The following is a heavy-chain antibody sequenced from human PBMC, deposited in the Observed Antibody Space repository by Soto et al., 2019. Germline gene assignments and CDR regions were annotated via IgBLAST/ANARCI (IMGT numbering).Heavy chain of an antibody. Sequence: QVQLQESGPGLVKPSETLSLTCTVSGGSVNSDTYSWSWIRQPPGKGLEWIGYVYYSGSTNYNPSLKSRVTISVDTSKNQFSLKLSSVTAADTAMYYCAGGDGYSDYWGQGTLVTVSS. J-gene: IGHJ4*02. CDR1: GGSVNSDTYS. CDR3: AGGDGYSDY. CDR2: VYYSGST. V-gene: IGHV4-61*01.